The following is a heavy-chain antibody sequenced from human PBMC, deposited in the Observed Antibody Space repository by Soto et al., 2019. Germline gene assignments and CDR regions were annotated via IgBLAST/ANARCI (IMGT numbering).Heavy chain of an antibody. CDR3: ARGITMVRGVIRAQFDY. D-gene: IGHD3-10*01. CDR1: GGSISSGGYY. Sequence: SETLSLTCTVSGGSISSGGYYWSWIRQHPGKGLEWIGYIYYSGSTYYNPSLKSRVTISVDTSKNQFSLKLSSVTAADTAVYYCARGITMVRGVIRAQFDYWGQGTLVTVSS. CDR2: IYYSGST. V-gene: IGHV4-31*03. J-gene: IGHJ4*02.